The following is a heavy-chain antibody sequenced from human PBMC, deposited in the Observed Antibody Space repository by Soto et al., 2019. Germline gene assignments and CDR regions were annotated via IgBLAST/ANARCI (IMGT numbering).Heavy chain of an antibody. J-gene: IGHJ4*02. CDR1: GFTFSSYG. Sequence: GGSLRLSCAASGFTFSSYGMHWVRQAPGKGLEWVAVIWYDGSNKYYADYVKGRFTISRDNSKNTLYLQMNSLRAEDTAVYYCARDPGIFGVVTYSYYFDYWGQGTLVTVSS. CDR2: IWYDGSNK. D-gene: IGHD3-3*01. V-gene: IGHV3-33*01. CDR3: ARDPGIFGVVTYSYYFDY.